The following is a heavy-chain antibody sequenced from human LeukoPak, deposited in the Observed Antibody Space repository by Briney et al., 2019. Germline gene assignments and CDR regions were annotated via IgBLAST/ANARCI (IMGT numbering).Heavy chain of an antibody. Sequence: PSETLSLTCTVSGGSISSYYWSWLRQPPGKGLEWIGYIYYSGSTNYNPSLKSRVTMSVDTSKDQFSLKLSSVTAADTAVYYCARLVVVPAAPFDPWGQGTLVTVSS. V-gene: IGHV4-59*08. D-gene: IGHD2-2*01. J-gene: IGHJ5*02. CDR3: ARLVVVPAAPFDP. CDR2: IYYSGST. CDR1: GGSISSYY.